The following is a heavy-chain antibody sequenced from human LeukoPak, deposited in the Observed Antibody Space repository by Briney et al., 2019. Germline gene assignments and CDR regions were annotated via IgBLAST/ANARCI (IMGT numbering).Heavy chain of an antibody. D-gene: IGHD2-2*01. Sequence: SETLSLTCTVSGGSIDSYYWSWIRQPPGKGLEWIGYIYYTGSTEYHPSLKSRVTISLDTSKNQLSLKLTSVTAADTAVYYCARVYQSAEYYFDYWGQGNLVSVSS. J-gene: IGHJ4*02. CDR3: ARVYQSAEYYFDY. V-gene: IGHV4-59*01. CDR2: IYYTGST. CDR1: GGSIDSYY.